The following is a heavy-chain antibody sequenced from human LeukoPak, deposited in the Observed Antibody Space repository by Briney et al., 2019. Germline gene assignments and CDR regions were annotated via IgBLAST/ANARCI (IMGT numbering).Heavy chain of an antibody. Sequence: SGPTLANPTQSLTLTCTFSGSALTTRGVGVGWIRQPPGKALGWLAVIYWDGDKRYSPPLKSRLNITKATSKNQVVLTMTNMNPMDTATYYCAHKEYYALGSLGDSFDYWGQGTLVAVSS. CDR1: GSALTTRGVG. V-gene: IGHV2-5*02. D-gene: IGHD3-10*01. CDR3: AHKEYYALGSLGDSFDY. J-gene: IGHJ4*02. CDR2: IYWDGDK.